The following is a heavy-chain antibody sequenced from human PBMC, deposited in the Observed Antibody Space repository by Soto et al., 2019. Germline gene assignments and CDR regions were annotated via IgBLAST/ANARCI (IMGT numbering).Heavy chain of an antibody. Sequence: SETLSLTCTVYGGSISSGDYYWSWIRQPSGKGREWIGYIDYSGSTYYNPSLTSQVTISVDTSKNQFSLKLSSVTAADTAVYYCARSIAVAGPREGNWFDPWGQGTLVTVSS. D-gene: IGHD6-19*01. J-gene: IGHJ5*02. CDR1: GGSISSGDYY. V-gene: IGHV4-30-4*01. CDR3: ARSIAVAGPREGNWFDP. CDR2: IDYSGST.